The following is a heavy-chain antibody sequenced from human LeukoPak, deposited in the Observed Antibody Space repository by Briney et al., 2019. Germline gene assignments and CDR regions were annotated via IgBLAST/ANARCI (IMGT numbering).Heavy chain of an antibody. CDR2: IYYSGST. CDR1: GGSISSSSYY. D-gene: IGHD3-3*01. Sequence: SETLSLTCTVPGGSISSSSYYWGWIRQPPGKGLEWIGSIYYSGSTYYNPSLKSRVTISVDTSKNQFSLKLSSVTAADTAVYYCARGRNPYYDFWSGFHNWFDPWGQGTLVTVSS. V-gene: IGHV4-39*07. CDR3: ARGRNPYYDFWSGFHNWFDP. J-gene: IGHJ5*02.